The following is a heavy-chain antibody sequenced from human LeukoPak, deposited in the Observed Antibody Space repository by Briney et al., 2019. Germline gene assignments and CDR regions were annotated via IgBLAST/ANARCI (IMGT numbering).Heavy chain of an antibody. CDR1: GFTFYSYA. CDR2: IKPDGSEK. J-gene: IGHJ4*02. D-gene: IGHD3-3*01. V-gene: IGHV3-7*01. CDR3: TRDIRSGLNYLVFGDY. Sequence: TGRSLRLSCAASGFTFYSYAMHWVRQAPGKELEWVANIKPDGSEKYYVDSVKGRFTISRDNTKNSLYLQMNSLRAEDTALYYCTRDIRSGLNYLVFGDYWGQGALVTVSS.